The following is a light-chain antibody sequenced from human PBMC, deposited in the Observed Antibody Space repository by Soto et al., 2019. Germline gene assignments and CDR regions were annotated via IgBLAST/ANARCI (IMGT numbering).Light chain of an antibody. CDR1: QGISSY. CDR3: QQYNSYRT. J-gene: IGKJ1*01. CDR2: KAS. V-gene: IGKV1-8*01. Sequence: AIRMTQSPSSLSASTGDRFTITCRASQGISSYLAWYQQKPGKAPKLLIYKASSLESGVPSRFSGSGSGTEFTLTISSLQPDDFATYYCQQYNSYRTFGQGTKVDIK.